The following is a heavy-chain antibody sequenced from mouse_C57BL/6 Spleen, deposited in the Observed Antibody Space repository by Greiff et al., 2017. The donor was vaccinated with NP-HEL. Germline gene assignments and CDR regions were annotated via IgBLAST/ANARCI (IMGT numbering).Heavy chain of an antibody. D-gene: IGHD2-5*01. Sequence: VQLQQSGAELVRPGASVTLSCKASGYTFTDYEMHWVKQTPVHGLEWIGAIDPETGGTAYNQKFKGKAILTADKSSRTAYMELRSLTSEDSAVYYCTRGGYSNYLDYWGQGTTLTVSS. CDR3: TRGGYSNYLDY. V-gene: IGHV1-15*01. CDR1: GYTFTDYE. CDR2: IDPETGGT. J-gene: IGHJ2*01.